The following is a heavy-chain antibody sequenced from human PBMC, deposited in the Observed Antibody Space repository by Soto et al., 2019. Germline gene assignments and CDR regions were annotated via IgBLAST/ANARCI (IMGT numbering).Heavy chain of an antibody. CDR2: INAGNGNI. D-gene: IGHD2-15*01. CDR1: GYTFTSYA. J-gene: IGHJ4*02. V-gene: IGHV1-3*01. CDR3: ARGPGGPDGPGDY. Sequence: QVQLVQSGAEVKKPGASVKVSCKASGYTFTSYAMHWVRQAPGQRLEWMGWINAGNGNIKYSQKFQGRLTITRDTSASTAYMELSSLRSEDTAVYYCARGPGGPDGPGDYWGQGTLVTVSS.